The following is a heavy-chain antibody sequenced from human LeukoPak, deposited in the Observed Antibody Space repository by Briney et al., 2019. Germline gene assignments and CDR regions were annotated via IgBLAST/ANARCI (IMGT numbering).Heavy chain of an antibody. CDR1: GFTFSNYA. V-gene: IGHV3-64*01. J-gene: IGHJ4*02. CDR3: ARDRGPYCGGDCFNYYFDY. Sequence: PGGSLRLSCAASGFTFSNYAMHWVRQAPGQGLEYVSAITNDGASTYYANSVKGRFTISGDNSRNTLYLQMGSLRAEDMAVYYCARDRGPYCGGDCFNYYFDYWGLGTLVTVSS. D-gene: IGHD2-21*02. CDR2: ITNDGAST.